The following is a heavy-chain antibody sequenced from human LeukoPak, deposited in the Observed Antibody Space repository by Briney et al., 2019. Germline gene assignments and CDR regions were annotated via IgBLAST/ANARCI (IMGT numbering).Heavy chain of an antibody. CDR1: GFTFSSYG. Sequence: GRSLRLSCAASGFTFSSYGMHWVRQAPGKGLEWVAVISYDGSNKYSADSVKGRFTISRDNSKNTLYLQMNSLRAEDTAVYYCAKSGIAAAGTERGYFDYWGQGTLVTVSS. D-gene: IGHD6-13*01. J-gene: IGHJ4*02. CDR3: AKSGIAAAGTERGYFDY. CDR2: ISYDGSNK. V-gene: IGHV3-30*18.